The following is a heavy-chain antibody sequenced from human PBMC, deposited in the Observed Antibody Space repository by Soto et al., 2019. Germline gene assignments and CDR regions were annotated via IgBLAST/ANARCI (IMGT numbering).Heavy chain of an antibody. Sequence: ASVTVSCTSSVYTFTIYGIIWVRQAPGQGLEWMGWISAYNGNTNYAQKLQGRVTMTTDTSTSTAYMELRSLRSDDTAVYYCARDLGLGAFDIWGQWTMVTVSS. CDR2: ISAYNGNT. V-gene: IGHV1-18*01. CDR3: ARDLGLGAFDI. D-gene: IGHD7-27*01. CDR1: VYTFTIYG. J-gene: IGHJ3*02.